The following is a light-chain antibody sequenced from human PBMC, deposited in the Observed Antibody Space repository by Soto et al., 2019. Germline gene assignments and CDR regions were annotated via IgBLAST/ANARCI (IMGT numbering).Light chain of an antibody. J-gene: IGKJ4*01. CDR2: GSS. V-gene: IGKV1-12*01. CDR1: QGIDSW. Sequence: DIQMTQSPSSVSVSVGDRVTITCRANQGIDSWLAWYQQKPGKAPKLLMYGSSTLQSGVPSRFSGSRSVTDFTLTISSLQSEDFATYYCQQAKDFPLTFGGGTKVEIK. CDR3: QQAKDFPLT.